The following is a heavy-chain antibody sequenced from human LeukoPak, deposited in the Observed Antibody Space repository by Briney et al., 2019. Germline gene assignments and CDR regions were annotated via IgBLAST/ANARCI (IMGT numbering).Heavy chain of an antibody. CDR2: ISGTVIA. D-gene: IGHD1-26*01. J-gene: IGHJ2*01. Sequence: GGSLRLSCAASGITFSRHAMAWVRQAPGKGLEWVSTISGTVIAYYADSVKGRFTISRDNSKNTLYLHMNSLRADDTAIYYCAKGDIAGGISWYFDLWGRSTLVTASS. CDR3: AKGDIAGGISWYFDL. V-gene: IGHV3-23*01. CDR1: GITFSRHA.